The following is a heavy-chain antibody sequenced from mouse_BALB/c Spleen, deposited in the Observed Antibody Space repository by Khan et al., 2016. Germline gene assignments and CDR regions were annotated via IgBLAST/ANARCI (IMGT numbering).Heavy chain of an antibody. Sequence: QVQLQQPGAELARPGASVKLSCKASGYTFTTYWMQWVKQRPGQGLEWIGAIYPGDGDTRYTQKFKGKATLTADKSSSTAYMQLSSLASEDSAVYYCARGNSYYAYDYWGQGTTLTVSS. CDR2: IYPGDGDT. D-gene: IGHD2-9*01. CDR1: GYTFTTYW. J-gene: IGHJ2*01. CDR3: ARGNSYYAYDY. V-gene: IGHV1-87*01.